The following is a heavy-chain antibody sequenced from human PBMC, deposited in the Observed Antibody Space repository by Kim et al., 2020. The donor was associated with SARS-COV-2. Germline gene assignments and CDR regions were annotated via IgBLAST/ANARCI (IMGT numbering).Heavy chain of an antibody. Sequence: SETLSLTCTVSGGSVSAGGYYWSWIRQHAGKGLEWIGHIYYSGSTYYNPSLKSRVSISVDTSKNQFSLKLSSVTAADTAAYYCARDKLAGIDAFDIWGQGSMVTVSS. CDR1: GGSVSAGGYY. V-gene: IGHV4-31*03. CDR2: IYYSGST. CDR3: ARDKLAGIDAFDI. J-gene: IGHJ3*02.